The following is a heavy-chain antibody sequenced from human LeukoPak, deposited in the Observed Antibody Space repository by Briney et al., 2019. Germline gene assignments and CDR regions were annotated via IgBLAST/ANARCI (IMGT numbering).Heavy chain of an antibody. J-gene: IGHJ6*02. Sequence: GGSLRLSCSASGFPFSSYAMHWVRQAPGKGLEYVSAISDSGGSTYYADSVKGRFTISRDNSKNMLYLQMSSLRAEDTAVYFCVRGYSFGPYGMDVWGQGTTVTVSS. CDR1: GFPFSSYA. CDR2: ISDSGGST. V-gene: IGHV3-64D*09. D-gene: IGHD2-15*01. CDR3: VRGYSFGPYGMDV.